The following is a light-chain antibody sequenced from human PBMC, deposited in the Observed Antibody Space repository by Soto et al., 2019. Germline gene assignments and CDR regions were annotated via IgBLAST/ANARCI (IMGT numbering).Light chain of an antibody. V-gene: IGLV1-44*01. J-gene: IGLJ1*01. Sequence: QSVLTQPPSASGTPGQRVTISCSGSSSNIGSNSVYWYQQLPGAAPKLLIYSNNQWPSGVPDRFSGSKSGTSASLAISGLQSEDEADYYCAAWDDSLNGREVFGTGTKVTVL. CDR1: SSNIGSNS. CDR2: SNN. CDR3: AAWDDSLNGREV.